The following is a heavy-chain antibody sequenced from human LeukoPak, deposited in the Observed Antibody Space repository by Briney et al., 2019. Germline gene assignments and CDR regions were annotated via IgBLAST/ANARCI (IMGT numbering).Heavy chain of an antibody. CDR3: ANTVGVTAFLAY. CDR2: ISYDGSDK. V-gene: IGHV3-30*04. D-gene: IGHD2-21*02. CDR1: GFTFSSYA. Sequence: GGSLRLSCAASGFTFSSYAMYWVRQAPGKGLEWVAVISYDGSDKFYADSVKGRFTISRDSSKNTLYLQMNSLRTEDTALYYCANTVGVTAFLAYWGQGTLVTVSS. J-gene: IGHJ4*02.